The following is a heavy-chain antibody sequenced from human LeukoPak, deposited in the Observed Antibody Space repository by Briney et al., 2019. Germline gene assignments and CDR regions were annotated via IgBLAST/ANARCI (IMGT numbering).Heavy chain of an antibody. Sequence: GGSLRLSCAASGFTFSSYAMSWVRQAPGKGLEWVSSISGSGGSTYYADSVKGRFTISRDNSKNTLYLQMNSLRAEDTAMYYCARDDSSGYYQRGISDYWGQGTLVTVSS. CDR2: ISGSGGST. J-gene: IGHJ4*02. V-gene: IGHV3-23*01. D-gene: IGHD3-22*01. CDR1: GFTFSSYA. CDR3: ARDDSSGYYQRGISDY.